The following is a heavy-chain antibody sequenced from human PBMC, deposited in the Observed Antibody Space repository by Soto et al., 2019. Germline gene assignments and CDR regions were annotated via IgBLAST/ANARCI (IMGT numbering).Heavy chain of an antibody. CDR3: AHRRGYYGSGSYSGMFWFDP. J-gene: IGHJ5*02. V-gene: IGHV2-5*02. CDR1: GFSLSTSGVA. CDR2: IYWDDDK. D-gene: IGHD3-10*01. Sequence: QITLKESGPTLVKPTQTLTLTCTFSGFSLSTSGVAVGWIRQPPGKALEWLALIYWDDDKRYSPSLKSRLTITKATPKNQVVLTMPNMDPVDTATYYCAHRRGYYGSGSYSGMFWFDPWGQGTLVTVSS.